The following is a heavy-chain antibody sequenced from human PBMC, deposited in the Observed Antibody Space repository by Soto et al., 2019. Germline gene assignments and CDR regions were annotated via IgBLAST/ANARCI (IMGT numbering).Heavy chain of an antibody. D-gene: IGHD4-17*01. J-gene: IGHJ4*02. CDR2: IYNNGGS. CDR1: GASVTSGDYY. CDR3: VGTGTTDDY. V-gene: IGHV4-30-4*01. Sequence: PSETLSLTCTVSGASVTSGDYYWSCIRQPPGKGLEWIGYIYNNGGSYYNPSLKGRLTISIDTSKNHFSLKLKSVTAADTAIYYCVGTGTTDDYWGRGTMVTLSS.